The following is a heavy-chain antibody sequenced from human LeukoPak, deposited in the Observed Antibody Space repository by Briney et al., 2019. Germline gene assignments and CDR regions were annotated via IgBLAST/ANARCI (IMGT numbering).Heavy chain of an antibody. V-gene: IGHV3-21*04. CDR2: ISGSNSYI. CDR3: ARDFKGHDY. CDR1: GFTLSSYS. J-gene: IGHJ4*02. Sequence: GGSLRLSCEASGFTLSSYSMNWVRQAPGKGLEWVSSISGSNSYIYYADSVKGRFTISRDNAKNSLYLQMNSLRSEDAAVYYCARDFKGHDYWGQGTLVTVSS.